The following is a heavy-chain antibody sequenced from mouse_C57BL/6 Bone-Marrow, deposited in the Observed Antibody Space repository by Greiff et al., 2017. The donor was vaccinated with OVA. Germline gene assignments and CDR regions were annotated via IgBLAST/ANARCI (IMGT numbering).Heavy chain of an antibody. Sequence: VHVKQSGPELVKPGDSVKISCKASGYSFTGYFMNWVMQSHGKSLEWIGRINPYNGDTFYNQKFKGKATLTVDKSSSTAHMELRSLTSEDSAVYYCARGVTTKKVAWFAYWGQGTLVTVSA. V-gene: IGHV1-20*01. CDR1: GYSFTGYF. CDR2: INPYNGDT. J-gene: IGHJ3*01. CDR3: ARGVTTKKVAWFAY. D-gene: IGHD2-2*01.